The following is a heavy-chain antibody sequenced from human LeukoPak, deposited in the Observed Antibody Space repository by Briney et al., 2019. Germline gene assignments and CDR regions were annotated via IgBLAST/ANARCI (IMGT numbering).Heavy chain of an antibody. J-gene: IGHJ4*02. Sequence: GGSLRLSCAASGFTFNNAWMSWVRQAPGKGLEWVGRIKSKADGGTANYVAPVKGRFTISRDDAKNTVYLEMDSLKTEDTAVYFCTTGGSWYDPGHWGQGTLVTVSS. V-gene: IGHV3-15*01. CDR3: TTGGSWYDPGH. CDR2: IKSKADGGTA. D-gene: IGHD6-13*01. CDR1: GFTFNNAW.